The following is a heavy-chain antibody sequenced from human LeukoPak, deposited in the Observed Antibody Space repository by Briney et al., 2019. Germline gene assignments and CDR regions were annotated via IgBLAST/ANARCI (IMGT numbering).Heavy chain of an antibody. CDR1: GYTFTGYY. CDR2: INPNSGGT. D-gene: IGHD2-15*01. J-gene: IGHJ4*02. V-gene: IGHV1-2*02. CDR3: ARDMWNYGGSSFDY. Sequence: ASVKVSCKASGYTFTGYYMHWVRQAPGQGLEWMGWINPNSGGTNYAQKFQGRVTMARDTSISTAYMELSRLRSDDTAVYYCARDMWNYGGSSFDYWGQGTLVTVSS.